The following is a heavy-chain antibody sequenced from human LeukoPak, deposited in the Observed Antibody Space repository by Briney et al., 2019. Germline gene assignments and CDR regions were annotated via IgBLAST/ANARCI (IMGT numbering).Heavy chain of an antibody. V-gene: IGHV3-23*01. CDR2: ISGSGGST. CDR1: GFTFSSYA. Sequence: GGSLRLSCAASGFTFSSYAMSRVRQAPGKGLEWVSAISGSGGSTYYADSVKGRFTISRDNSKNTLYLQMNSLRAEDTAVYYCAKAVQGSPRDMVTYFDYWGQGTLVTVSS. D-gene: IGHD2-15*01. CDR3: AKAVQGSPRDMVTYFDY. J-gene: IGHJ4*02.